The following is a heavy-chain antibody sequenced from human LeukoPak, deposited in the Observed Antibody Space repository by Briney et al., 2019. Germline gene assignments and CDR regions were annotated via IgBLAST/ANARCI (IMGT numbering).Heavy chain of an antibody. J-gene: IGHJ4*02. CDR2: ISYSGST. D-gene: IGHD6-19*01. Sequence: SETLSLTCTVSGGSISSGGYCWSWIRQHPGKGLEWIGYISYSGSTFFNPSLKSRVTISKDTSKNQFSLQLSSVTAADTAVYYCARRIAVAGIFDYWGQGTLVTVSS. CDR3: ARRIAVAGIFDY. CDR1: GGSISSGGYC. V-gene: IGHV4-31*03.